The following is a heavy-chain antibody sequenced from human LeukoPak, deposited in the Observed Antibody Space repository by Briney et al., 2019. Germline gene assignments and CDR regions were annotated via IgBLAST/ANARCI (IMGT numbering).Heavy chain of an antibody. Sequence: PGGSLRLSCAASGFTFSSYALHWVRQAPGKGLEYVSAISSNGGSTYYANSVKGRFTISRDNSKNTLYLQMNSLRDEDTAVYYCAKDAEHSSGWYPGNWGQGTLVIVSS. CDR1: GFTFSSYA. V-gene: IGHV3-64*01. CDR3: AKDAEHSSGWYPGN. D-gene: IGHD6-13*01. CDR2: ISSNGGST. J-gene: IGHJ4*02.